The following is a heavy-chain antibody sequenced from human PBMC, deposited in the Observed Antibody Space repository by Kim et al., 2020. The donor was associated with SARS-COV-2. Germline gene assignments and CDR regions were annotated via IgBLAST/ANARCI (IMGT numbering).Heavy chain of an antibody. CDR3: AKGGTLWFGESTLFDY. D-gene: IGHD3-10*01. CDR1: GFTFSSYA. CDR2: ISGSGGST. V-gene: IGHV3-23*01. J-gene: IGHJ4*02. Sequence: GGSLRLSCAASGFTFSSYAMSWVRQAPGKGLEWVSAISGSGGSTYYADSVKGRFTISRDNSKNTLYLQMNSLRAEDTAVYYCAKGGTLWFGESTLFDYWGQGTLVTVSS.